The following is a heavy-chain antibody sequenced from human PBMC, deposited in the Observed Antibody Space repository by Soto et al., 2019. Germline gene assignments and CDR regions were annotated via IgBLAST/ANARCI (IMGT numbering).Heavy chain of an antibody. CDR2: IKREGSEH. V-gene: IGHV3-7*03. D-gene: IGHD5-18*01. CDR3: VRDFGGSYGYGPFGC. Sequence: WGSLRLSCAACGFTFSTYWVSGGRQAPGKGLERVANIKREGSEHYYVDSVRGRFTICRDNAKDSLYVHMNSLRTDDKAVYYIVRDFGGSYGYGPFGCWGQRPLVAVSS. J-gene: IGHJ4*02. CDR1: GFTFSTYW.